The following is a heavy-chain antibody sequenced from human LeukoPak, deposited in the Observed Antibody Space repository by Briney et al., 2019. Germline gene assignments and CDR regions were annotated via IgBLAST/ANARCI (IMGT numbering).Heavy chain of an antibody. D-gene: IGHD2-2*03. CDR2: ISSSSSYI. CDR1: GFTFSSYS. CDR3: ARGGYCSSTSCVAGFDY. V-gene: IGHV3-21*01. J-gene: IGHJ4*02. Sequence: GSLRLSCAASGFTFSSYSMNWVRQAPGKGLEWVSSISSSSSYIYYADSVKGRFTISRDNAKNSLYLQMNSLRAEDTAVYYCARGGYCSSTSCVAGFDYWGQGTLVTVSS.